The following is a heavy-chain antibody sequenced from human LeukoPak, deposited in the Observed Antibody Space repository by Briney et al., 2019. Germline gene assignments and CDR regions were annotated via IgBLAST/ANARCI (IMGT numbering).Heavy chain of an antibody. J-gene: IGHJ4*02. CDR3: ARAHTGGYDFWSGYYEKRHYFDY. V-gene: IGHV1-46*01. CDR2: INPSGGST. CDR1: GYTFTSYY. Sequence: GASVKVSCKASGYTFTSYYMHWVRQAPGQGLEWMGIINPSGGSTSYAQKFQGRVTMTRDTSTSTVYMELSSLRSEDTAVYYCARAHTGGYDFWSGYYEKRHYFDYWGQGTLVTVSS. D-gene: IGHD3-3*01.